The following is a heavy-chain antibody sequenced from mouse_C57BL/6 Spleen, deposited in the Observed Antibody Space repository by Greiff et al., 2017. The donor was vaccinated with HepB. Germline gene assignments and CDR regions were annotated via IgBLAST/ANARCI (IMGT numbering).Heavy chain of an antibody. CDR1: GYTFTSYW. CDR2: IDPSDSET. Sequence: QVQLKQPGAELVRPGSSVKLSCKASGYTFTSYWMHWVKQRPIQGLEWIGNIDPSDSETHYNQKFKDKATLTVDKSSSTAYMQLSSLTSEDSAVYYCARWTVVAHYYAMDYWGQGTSVTVSS. V-gene: IGHV1-52*01. J-gene: IGHJ4*01. CDR3: ARWTVVAHYYAMDY. D-gene: IGHD1-1*01.